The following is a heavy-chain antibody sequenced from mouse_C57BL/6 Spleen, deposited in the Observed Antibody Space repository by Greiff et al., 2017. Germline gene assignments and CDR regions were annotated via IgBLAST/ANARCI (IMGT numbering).Heavy chain of an antibody. J-gene: IGHJ3*01. CDR3: AKKGRDDGYYSLAY. D-gene: IGHD2-3*01. V-gene: IGHV2-3*01. CDR2: IWGDGST. Sequence: VQLQQSGPGLVAPSQSLSITCTVSGFSLTSYGVSWVRQPPGKGLEWLGVIWGDGSTNYHSALISRLSISKDNSKSQVFLKLNSLQTDDTATYYCAKKGRDDGYYSLAYWGQGTLVTVSA. CDR1: GFSLTSYG.